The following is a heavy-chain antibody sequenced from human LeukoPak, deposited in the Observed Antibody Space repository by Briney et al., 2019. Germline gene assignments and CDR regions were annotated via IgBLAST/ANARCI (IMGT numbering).Heavy chain of an antibody. CDR1: GFTFSSYA. V-gene: IGHV3-23*01. Sequence: GGSLRLSCAASGFTFSSYAMSWVRQAPGKGLEWVSAISGSGGSTYYADSVKGRFTISRDNSKNTLYLQMNSLRAEDTAVYYCVRDLWGDRDGFFDFWGQGTLVTVSS. CDR2: ISGSGGST. CDR3: VRDLWGDRDGFFDF. J-gene: IGHJ4*02. D-gene: IGHD5-24*01.